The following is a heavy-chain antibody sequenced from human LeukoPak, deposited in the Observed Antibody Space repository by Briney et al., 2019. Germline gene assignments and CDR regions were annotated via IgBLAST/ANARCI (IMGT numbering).Heavy chain of an antibody. CDR1: GFTFSSYA. CDR3: AKYKGPSSSGALRGTYYYYGMDV. J-gene: IGHJ6*02. CDR2: ISGSGGST. V-gene: IGHV3-23*01. D-gene: IGHD2-15*01. Sequence: GGSLRLSCAASGFTFSSYAMSRVRQAPGKGLEWVSAISGSGGSTYYADSVKGRFTISRDNSKNTLYLQMNSLRAEDTAVYYCAKYKGPSSSGALRGTYYYYGMDVWGQGTTVTVSS.